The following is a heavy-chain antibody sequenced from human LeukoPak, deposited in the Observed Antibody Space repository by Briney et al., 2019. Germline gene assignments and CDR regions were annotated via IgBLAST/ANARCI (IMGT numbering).Heavy chain of an antibody. J-gene: IGHJ4*02. CDR1: GGSIASYY. V-gene: IGHV4-59*01. Sequence: PSETLSLTCTVSGGSIASYYWTWIRQPPGKGREWIGYISHSGGSKHNPSLKSRVTMSLDTSKNQISLNLNSVTAADTAIYYCARTPTVYLDYWGQGTLVTVSS. CDR2: ISHSGGS. D-gene: IGHD1-26*01. CDR3: ARTPTVYLDY.